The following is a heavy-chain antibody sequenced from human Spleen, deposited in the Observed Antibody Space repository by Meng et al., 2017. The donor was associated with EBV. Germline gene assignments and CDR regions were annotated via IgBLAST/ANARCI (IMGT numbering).Heavy chain of an antibody. CDR2: INTDTGNP. CDR3: AGVASGSSGFDP. CDR1: GHTFTSNA. V-gene: IGHV7-4-1*02. Sequence: AQLVESGCDLKKTGASVTVACKASGHTFTSNAMNWVRQAPGQGLEWMGWINTDTGNPTYAQGFTGRFVFSLDTSVSTAYLQITSLKAEDTAVYYCAGVASGSSGFDPWGQGILVTVSS. J-gene: IGHJ5*02. D-gene: IGHD1-26*01.